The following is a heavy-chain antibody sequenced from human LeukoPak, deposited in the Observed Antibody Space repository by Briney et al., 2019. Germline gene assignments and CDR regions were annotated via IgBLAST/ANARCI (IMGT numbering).Heavy chain of an antibody. CDR1: GGTFSSYA. CDR3: ARSQTIFGVVLDY. V-gene: IGHV1-69*13. D-gene: IGHD3-3*01. CDR2: IIPIFGTA. J-gene: IGHJ4*02. Sequence: ASVKVSCKASGGTFSSYAISWVRQAPGQGLEWMGGIIPIFGTANYAQKFQGRVTITADESTSTAYMELSSLRSEDTAVYYCARSQTIFGVVLDYWGQGTLVTVSS.